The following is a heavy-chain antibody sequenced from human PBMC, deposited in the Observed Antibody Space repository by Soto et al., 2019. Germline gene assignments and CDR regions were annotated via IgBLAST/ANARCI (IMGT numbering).Heavy chain of an antibody. J-gene: IGHJ4*02. V-gene: IGHV4-39*01. CDR2: IYYSGST. Sequence: QLQLQESGPGLVKPSETLSLTCTVSGGSISSSSYYWGWIRQPPGKGLEWIGSIYYSGSTYYNPSLKGRVTISVDTSKNQFSLNLSSVTAADTAVYYCARRYCSGAGCYGDFDYWGQGTLVTVSS. D-gene: IGHD2-15*01. CDR1: GGSISSSSYY. CDR3: ARRYCSGAGCYGDFDY.